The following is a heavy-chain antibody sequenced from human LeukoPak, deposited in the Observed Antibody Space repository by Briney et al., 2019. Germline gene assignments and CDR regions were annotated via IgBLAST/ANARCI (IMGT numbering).Heavy chain of an antibody. CDR1: GYTFTGYY. D-gene: IGHD1-26*01. CDR2: INPNSGGT. J-gene: IGHJ5*02. Sequence: EASVKVSCKASGYTFTGYYMHWVRQAPGQGLEWMGWINPNSGGTNYAQKFQGWVTMTRDTSISTAYMELSRLRSDDTAVYYCARVSWLAKNWFDPWGRGTLVTVSS. V-gene: IGHV1-2*04. CDR3: ARVSWLAKNWFDP.